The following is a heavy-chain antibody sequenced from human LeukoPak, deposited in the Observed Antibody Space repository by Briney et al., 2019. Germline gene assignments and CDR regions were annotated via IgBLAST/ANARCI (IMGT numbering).Heavy chain of an antibody. CDR3: SSSRRLSRDFDY. V-gene: IGHV1-69*06. CDR2: IIPIFGTA. CDR1: GATFISYA. Sequence: PVKVSCKASGATFISYAMSWVRQAPGQGLEWMGGIIPIFGTANYAQKFQGRVTITADKSTSTAYMELSRLRSDDTAVYYCSSSRRLSRDFDYWGQGTLVTVSS. J-gene: IGHJ4*02. D-gene: IGHD6-6*01.